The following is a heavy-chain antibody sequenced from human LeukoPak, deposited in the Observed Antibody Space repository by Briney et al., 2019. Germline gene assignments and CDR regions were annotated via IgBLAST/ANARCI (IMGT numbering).Heavy chain of an antibody. J-gene: IGHJ4*02. D-gene: IGHD3-3*01. CDR1: GGSFSGYY. Sequence: PSETLSLTCAVYGGSFSGYYWSWIRQPPGEGLEWIGEINHSGSTNYNPSLKSRVTISVDTSKNQFSLKLSSVTAADTAVYYCARVGYDFWSGYHIDYWGQGTLVTVSS. CDR3: ARVGYDFWSGYHIDY. V-gene: IGHV4-34*01. CDR2: INHSGST.